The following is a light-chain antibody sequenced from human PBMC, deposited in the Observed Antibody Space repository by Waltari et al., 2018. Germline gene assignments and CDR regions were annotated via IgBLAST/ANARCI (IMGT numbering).Light chain of an antibody. CDR2: ETS. J-gene: IGKJ1*01. CDR3: QQYVNYWT. Sequence: DIQMTQSPSTLSESVGDRVTITCRASQSVNRWLAWYQQKPGKAPELLIYETSNLESGVPSRFSGSGSGKEFTLTISSLQPDDFGTYYCQQYVNYWTFGQGTKVEIK. CDR1: QSVNRW. V-gene: IGKV1-5*03.